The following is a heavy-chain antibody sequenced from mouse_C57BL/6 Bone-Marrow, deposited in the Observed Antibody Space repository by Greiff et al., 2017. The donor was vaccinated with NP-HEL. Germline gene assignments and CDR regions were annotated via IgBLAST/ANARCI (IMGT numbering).Heavy chain of an antibody. CDR2: ILPSIGRT. V-gene: IGHV15-2*01. D-gene: IGHD1-1*01. CDR3: ARPYYYGSSHWYFDV. Sequence: QVQLKESGSELRSPGSSVKLSCKDFDSEVFPIAYMSWVRQKPGHGFEWIGGILPSIGRTIYGEKFEDKATLDADTLSNTAYLELNSLTSEDSAIYYCARPYYYGSSHWYFDVWGTGTTVTVSS. CDR1: DSEVFPIAY. J-gene: IGHJ1*03.